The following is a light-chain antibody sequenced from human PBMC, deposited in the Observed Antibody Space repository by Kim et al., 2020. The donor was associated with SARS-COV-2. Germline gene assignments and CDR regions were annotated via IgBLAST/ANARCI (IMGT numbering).Light chain of an antibody. CDR1: QSVRSY. CDR2: DAS. CDR3: QQRSNWPPYS. Sequence: LSPGERAPLSCRASQSVRSYLAWYQQKPCQAPRLLIYDASNRATGIPARFSGSGSGTDFTLTISSLEPEDFAVYYCQQRSNWPPYSFGQGTKLEI. V-gene: IGKV3-11*01. J-gene: IGKJ2*03.